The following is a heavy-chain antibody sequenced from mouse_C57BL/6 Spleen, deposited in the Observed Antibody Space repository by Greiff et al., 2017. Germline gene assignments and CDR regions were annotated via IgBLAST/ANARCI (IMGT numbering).Heavy chain of an antibody. CDR1: GFSLSTSGMG. CDR2: IYWDDDK. Sequence: QVTLKVSGPGILQPSQTLSLSCSFSGFSLSTSGMGVSWIRQPSGMGLEWLAHIYWDDDKRYNPSLKSRLTIFKNHSRNQVFLKITSVDTADTATYYCARREVDCYGSSYESSYFDYWGQGTTLTVSS. D-gene: IGHD1-1*01. J-gene: IGHJ2*01. CDR3: ARREVDCYGSSYESSYFDY. V-gene: IGHV8-12*01.